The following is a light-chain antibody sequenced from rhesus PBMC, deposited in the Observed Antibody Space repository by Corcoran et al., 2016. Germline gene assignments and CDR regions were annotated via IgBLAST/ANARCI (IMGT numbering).Light chain of an antibody. Sequence: DIQMTQSPSSLSASVGDRVTITCRASRGISNWLAWYQQKPGEAPKPLIYRSSNLETGVPSRFSGSGSGTDFSLTISSLQPEDVETYYCQQHDDSPFTFGPGTKLDIK. V-gene: IGKV1-69*01. J-gene: IGKJ3*01. CDR1: RGISNW. CDR3: QQHDDSPFT. CDR2: RSS.